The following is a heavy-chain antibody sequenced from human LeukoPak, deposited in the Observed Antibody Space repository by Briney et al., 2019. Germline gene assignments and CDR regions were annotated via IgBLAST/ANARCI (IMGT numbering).Heavy chain of an antibody. Sequence: GGCLRLSCAASGFTFSNYCMTWARQVLGKGLEWVANIKQDGREKHYVESVRGRFTISRDNAGNSQYLEMDSLRVDDTAVYYCARVGAWELQRVFENWGQGTLVTVSS. J-gene: IGHJ4*02. V-gene: IGHV3-7*01. CDR2: IKQDGREK. D-gene: IGHD1-26*01. CDR1: GFTFSNYC. CDR3: ARVGAWELQRVFEN.